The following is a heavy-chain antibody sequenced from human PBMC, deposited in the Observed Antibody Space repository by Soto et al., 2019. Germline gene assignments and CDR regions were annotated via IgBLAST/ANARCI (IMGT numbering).Heavy chain of an antibody. D-gene: IGHD3-9*01. CDR1: GGSFSGYY. Sequence: SETLSLTCAVYGGSFSGYYWSWIRQPPGKGLEWIGEINHSGSTNYNPSLKSRVTISVDTSKNQFSLKLSSVTAADTAVYYCAREGNDILTGYADYWGQGTLVTVSS. CDR2: INHSGST. V-gene: IGHV4-34*01. CDR3: AREGNDILTGYADY. J-gene: IGHJ4*02.